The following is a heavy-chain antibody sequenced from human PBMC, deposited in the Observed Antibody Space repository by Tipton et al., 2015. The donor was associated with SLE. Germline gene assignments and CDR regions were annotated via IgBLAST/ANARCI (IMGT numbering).Heavy chain of an antibody. D-gene: IGHD6-13*01. Sequence: RSLRLSCAASGFTFSSYAMHWVRQAPGKGLEWVAVISYDGSNKYYADSVKGRFTISRDNSKNTLYLQMNSLRAEDTAVYYCARDLLIAAGYGMDVWGQGTTVTVSS. J-gene: IGHJ6*02. V-gene: IGHV3-30*04. CDR1: GFTFSSYA. CDR2: ISYDGSNK. CDR3: ARDLLIAAGYGMDV.